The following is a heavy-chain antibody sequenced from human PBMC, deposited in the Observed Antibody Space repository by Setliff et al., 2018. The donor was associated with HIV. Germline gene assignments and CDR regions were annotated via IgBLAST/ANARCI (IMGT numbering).Heavy chain of an antibody. CDR1: GFTFSSYE. J-gene: IGHJ3*02. D-gene: IGHD3-22*01. Sequence: GESLTISCTASGFTFSSYEMHWVRQVTGKGLEWVSAIGTAGDTYYPGSVKGRFIISRENAKNSMYLQMNSLRAGDTAVYYCVREAQDSNNMGAFDIWGQGTMVTVSS. CDR2: IGTAGDT. V-gene: IGHV3-13*01. CDR3: VREAQDSNNMGAFDI.